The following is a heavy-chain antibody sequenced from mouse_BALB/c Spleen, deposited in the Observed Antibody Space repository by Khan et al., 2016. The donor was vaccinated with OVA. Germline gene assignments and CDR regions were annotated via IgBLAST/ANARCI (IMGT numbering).Heavy chain of an antibody. CDR2: ILPGSGST. D-gene: IGHD1-1*01. Sequence: QVQLQQSGAELMKPGASVKISCKATGYTFSSYWIEWVKQRPGHGLEWIAEILPGSGSTNYNEKFKGKATFTADKSSNTAYMQLSSLTSEDSAVYYCARVNYYGSTSWFGYWGQGTLVTVSA. V-gene: IGHV1-9*01. CDR1: GYTFSSYW. CDR3: ARVNYYGSTSWFGY. J-gene: IGHJ3*01.